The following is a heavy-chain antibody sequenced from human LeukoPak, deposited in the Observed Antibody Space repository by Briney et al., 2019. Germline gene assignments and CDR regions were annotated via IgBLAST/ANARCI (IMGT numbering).Heavy chain of an antibody. J-gene: IGHJ6*02. CDR1: GFTFSSYS. V-gene: IGHV3-48*02. CDR2: ISGSSSTI. Sequence: GGSLRLSCAASGFTFSSYSMNWVRQAPGKGLVWVSYISGSSSTIYYADSVKGRFTISRDNAKNSLFLQMNSLRDEDTAVYYCARVRRSAKNYYAMDVWGQGSTVTVSS. CDR3: ARVRRSAKNYYAMDV.